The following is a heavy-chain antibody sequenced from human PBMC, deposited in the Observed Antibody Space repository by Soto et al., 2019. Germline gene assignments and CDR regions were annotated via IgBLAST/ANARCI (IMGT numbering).Heavy chain of an antibody. D-gene: IGHD2-15*01. Sequence: QVQLQESGPGLVKPSETLSLTCTVSGGSISSYYWSWIRQPPGKGLEWIGYIYYSGSTNYNPSRKSRVTTSVDTSKNQFPLKLDSVTAADTAVYYCPRDIFILVSGGGGGCYGVFICVRGKGNTVTV. J-gene: IGHJ6*03. CDR1: GGSISSYY. CDR3: PRDIFILVSGGGGGCYGVFICV. CDR2: IYYSGST. V-gene: IGHV4-59*01.